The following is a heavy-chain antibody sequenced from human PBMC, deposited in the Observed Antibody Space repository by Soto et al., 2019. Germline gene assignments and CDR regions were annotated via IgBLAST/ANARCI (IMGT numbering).Heavy chain of an antibody. Sequence: PGGSLRLSCAASGFTFSSYAMSWVRQAPGKGLEWVSAISGSGGSTYYADSVKGRFTISRDNSKNTLYLQMNSLRAEDTAVYYCAKDSFVRYCSGGSCYSGVYFDYWGQGTLVTVSS. V-gene: IGHV3-23*01. CDR1: GFTFSSYA. D-gene: IGHD2-15*01. J-gene: IGHJ4*02. CDR3: AKDSFVRYCSGGSCYSGVYFDY. CDR2: ISGSGGST.